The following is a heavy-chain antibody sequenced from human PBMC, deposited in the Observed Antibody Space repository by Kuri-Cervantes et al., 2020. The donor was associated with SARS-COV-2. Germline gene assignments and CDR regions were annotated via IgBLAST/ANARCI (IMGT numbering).Heavy chain of an antibody. Sequence: GGSLRLSCATSGFTFSTYGMHWVRQAPGKGLEWVAVISYDGSNKYYADSVKGRFTISRDNSKNTLYLQMNSLRAEDTAVYYCARDYGSGSYFPDAFDIWGQGTMVTVSS. V-gene: IGHV3-30*19. CDR2: ISYDGSNK. CDR1: GFTFSTYG. D-gene: IGHD3-10*01. J-gene: IGHJ3*02. CDR3: ARDYGSGSYFPDAFDI.